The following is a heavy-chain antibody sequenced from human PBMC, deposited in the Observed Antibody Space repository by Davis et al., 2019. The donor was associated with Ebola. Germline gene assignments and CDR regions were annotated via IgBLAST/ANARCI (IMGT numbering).Heavy chain of an antibody. V-gene: IGHV4-30-4*01. CDR1: GGSISSGDYY. CDR3: ARGTIFGVVTPDV. D-gene: IGHD3-3*01. Sequence: SETLSLTCTVSGGSISSGDYYWNWIRQPPGKGLEWIGYIYYSGSTYYNPSLKSRVTISVDRSKNQFSLKLTSVTAADTAVYYCARGTIFGVVTPDVWGQGTTVTVSS. CDR2: IYYSGST. J-gene: IGHJ6*02.